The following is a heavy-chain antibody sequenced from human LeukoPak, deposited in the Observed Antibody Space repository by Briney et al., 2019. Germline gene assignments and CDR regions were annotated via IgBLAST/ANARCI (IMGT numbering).Heavy chain of an antibody. CDR3: ATDHSMANTAWWFDP. V-gene: IGHV1-46*01. Sequence: ASMKVSCKASGYTFTSYGITWVRQAPGQGLEWMGVINPSGTGTSYAQKFQGRITMSRDTSTSTVYMELSSLRSEDTAFYYCATDHSMANTAWWFDPWGQGTLVTVSS. D-gene: IGHD5-24*01. J-gene: IGHJ5*02. CDR1: GYTFTSYG. CDR2: INPSGTGT.